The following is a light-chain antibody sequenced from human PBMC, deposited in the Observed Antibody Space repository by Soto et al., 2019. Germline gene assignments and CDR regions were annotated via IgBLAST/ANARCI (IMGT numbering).Light chain of an antibody. CDR2: GAS. CDR3: QQRNSWPPTFT. J-gene: IGKJ5*01. CDR1: QTVSSNY. Sequence: DIVLTQSPGTLSLSPGERATLSCRANQTVSSNYLAWHQQKPGQAPRLLIYGASTRATGIPARFSGSGSGTDFTLTISSLEPEDFAVYYCQQRNSWPPTFTFGQGTRLEIK. V-gene: IGKV3D-20*02.